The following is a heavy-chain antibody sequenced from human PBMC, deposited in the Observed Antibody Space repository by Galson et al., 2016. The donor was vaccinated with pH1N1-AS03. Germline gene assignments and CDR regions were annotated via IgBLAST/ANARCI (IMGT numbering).Heavy chain of an antibody. V-gene: IGHV3-11*04. CDR1: GFTFSDYD. D-gene: IGHD3-10*02. CDR2: ISSSSSPI. CDR3: ARVSGGSRLLIFDF. Sequence: SLRLSCAASGFTFSDYDMSWIRQAPGKGLEWVSSISSSSSPIHYADSVKGRFTTSRDNAKNSVYLQMNSLRAEDTAVYYCARVSGGSRLLIFDFWGQGTLVTVSS. J-gene: IGHJ4*02.